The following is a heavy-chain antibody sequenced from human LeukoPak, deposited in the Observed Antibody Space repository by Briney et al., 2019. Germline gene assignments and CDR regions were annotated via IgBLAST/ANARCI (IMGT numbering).Heavy chain of an antibody. Sequence: ASVMVSCKTSGYTFTAYYVHWVRQAPGQGLEWMGWINPNSGGTNYAQNFQGRVTMTRDTSITTAYMELSRLKSDDTALYYCARDRRKLTSSYYYYYNMDVWGQGTTVTVSS. V-gene: IGHV1-2*02. D-gene: IGHD1-7*01. CDR1: GYTFTAYY. CDR3: ARDRRKLTSSYYYYYNMDV. CDR2: INPNSGGT. J-gene: IGHJ6*02.